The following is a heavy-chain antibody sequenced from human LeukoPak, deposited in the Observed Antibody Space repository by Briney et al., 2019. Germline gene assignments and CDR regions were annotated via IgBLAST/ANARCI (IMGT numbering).Heavy chain of an antibody. D-gene: IGHD6-19*01. J-gene: IGHJ4*02. CDR1: GYTFTSYG. V-gene: IGHV1-18*01. Sequence: ASVKVSCKASGYTFTSYGISWVRQAPGQGLEWMGWISAYNGNTNYAQKLQGRVTMTTDTSTSTAYMELSSLRSEDTAVYYCARGHSSGWNQQPPDYWGQGTLVTVSS. CDR2: ISAYNGNT. CDR3: ARGHSSGWNQQPPDY.